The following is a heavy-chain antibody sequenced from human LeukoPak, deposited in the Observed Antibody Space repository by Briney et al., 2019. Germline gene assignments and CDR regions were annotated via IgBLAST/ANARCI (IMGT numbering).Heavy chain of an antibody. Sequence: GGSLRLSCAGSGFIFNNYAMHWVRQPPGKGLEWVSGISWNSGSIDYADSVKRRFTISSDNAKNSLYLQMNSLRVEDTAFYYCAKGKRYPDYWGQGTLVTVSS. D-gene: IGHD1-1*01. J-gene: IGHJ4*02. CDR2: ISWNSGSI. CDR3: AKGKRYPDY. V-gene: IGHV3-9*01. CDR1: GFIFNNYA.